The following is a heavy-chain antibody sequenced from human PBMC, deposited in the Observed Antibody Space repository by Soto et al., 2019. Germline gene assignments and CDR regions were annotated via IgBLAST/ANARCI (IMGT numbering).Heavy chain of an antibody. Sequence: VQLLESGGGLVQPGGSLRLSCAASGFTFSSHDMSWVRQAPGKGLEWVSAITSSGDGTRYADPVKGRFSISRDNSKDKVYLQMNNLRAEDTAIYYCGMQVDLMAYEYRGQGTLVTVSS. CDR3: GMQVDLMAYEY. J-gene: IGHJ4*02. CDR2: ITSSGDGT. D-gene: IGHD2-8*01. CDR1: GFTFSSHD. V-gene: IGHV3-23*01.